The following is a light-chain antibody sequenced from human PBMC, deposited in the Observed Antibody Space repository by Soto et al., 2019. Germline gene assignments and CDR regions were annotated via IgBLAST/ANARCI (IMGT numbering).Light chain of an antibody. CDR2: GAS. V-gene: IGKV3-20*01. CDR3: QQYDSSPWT. Sequence: EIVLTQSQCTLSLSPGERATLSCRASQSVSRSYLAWYQQKLGQAPRLLIYGASSRATGIPDRFSGSGSGTDFTLTISRLEPEDFAVYYCQQYDSSPWTFGQGTKVEIK. J-gene: IGKJ1*01. CDR1: QSVSRSY.